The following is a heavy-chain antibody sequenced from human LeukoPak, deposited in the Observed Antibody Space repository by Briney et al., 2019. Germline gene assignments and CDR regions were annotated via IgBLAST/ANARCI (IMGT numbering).Heavy chain of an antibody. V-gene: IGHV3-23*01. D-gene: IGHD3-16*01. J-gene: IGHJ4*02. CDR1: GFIFSDYA. CDR2: IFGGGAGS. Sequence: GGPLRLPCAASGFIFSDYAMGWVRQAPGKGLEWVSAIFGGGAGSYSAASVKGRFTISRDNSKNTLYLQMTSLRADDTAVYYCAKFEGHPWGTYHHDYWGQGTLVTVSS. CDR3: AKFEGHPWGTYHHDY.